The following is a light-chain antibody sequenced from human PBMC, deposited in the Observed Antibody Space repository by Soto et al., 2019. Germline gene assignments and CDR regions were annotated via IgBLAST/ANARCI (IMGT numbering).Light chain of an antibody. CDR2: DVS. CDR3: NSYTTNPTLV. Sequence: QSVLTQPASVSGSPGQSITISCTGTSSDVGGYNYVSWYQQLPGKAPRLMIFDVSYRPSGVSNRFSGSKSGNTASLTISGLQAEDEADYYCNSYTTNPTLVFGGGTKVTVL. J-gene: IGLJ3*02. CDR1: SSDVGGYNY. V-gene: IGLV2-14*03.